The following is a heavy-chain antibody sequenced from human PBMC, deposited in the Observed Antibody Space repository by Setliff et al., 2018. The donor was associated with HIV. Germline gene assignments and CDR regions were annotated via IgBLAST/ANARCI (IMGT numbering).Heavy chain of an antibody. D-gene: IGHD3-22*01. Sequence: PSETLSLTCSVSGASISSYYWSWIRQPPGKGLEWIGYISPTGNTSYNPSLKSRVTISTDTSKNQFSLKLSSVTAADAAVYYCASRVYYYDSSGYLREEGFDPWGQGTLVTVSS. V-gene: IGHV4-4*09. J-gene: IGHJ5*02. CDR3: ASRVYYYDSSGYLREEGFDP. CDR2: ISPTGNT. CDR1: GASISSYY.